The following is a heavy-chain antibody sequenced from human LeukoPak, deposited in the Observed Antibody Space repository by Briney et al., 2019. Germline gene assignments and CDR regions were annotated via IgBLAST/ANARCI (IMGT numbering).Heavy chain of an antibody. CDR3: ARDLGYSYGHVY. CDR2: IIPIFGTA. V-gene: IGHV1-69*05. Sequence: AVNVSCKASGGTFSSYAISWVRQAPGQGLEWMGRIIPIFGTANYAQKFQGRVTITTDGSTSTAYMELSSLRSEDTAVYYCARDLGYSYGHVYWGQGTLVTVSS. J-gene: IGHJ4*02. CDR1: GGTFSSYA. D-gene: IGHD5-18*01.